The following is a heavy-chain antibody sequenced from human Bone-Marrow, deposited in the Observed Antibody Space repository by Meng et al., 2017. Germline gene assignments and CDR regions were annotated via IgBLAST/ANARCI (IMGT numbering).Heavy chain of an antibody. CDR2: INHSGST. J-gene: IGHJ4*02. CDR3: ARLAYDSSGYWFDY. Sequence: QVRLQQVGAGLLKPSGTRSLTCAVYGGSFSGYYWSWIRQPPGKGLEWIGEINHSGSTNYNPSLKSRVTISVDTSKNQFSLKLSSVTAADTAVYYCARLAYDSSGYWFDYWGQGTLVTVSS. D-gene: IGHD3-22*01. CDR1: GGSFSGYY. V-gene: IGHV4-34*01.